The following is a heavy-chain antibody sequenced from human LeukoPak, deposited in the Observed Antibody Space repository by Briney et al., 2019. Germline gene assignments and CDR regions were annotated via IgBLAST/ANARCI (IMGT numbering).Heavy chain of an antibody. D-gene: IGHD4-17*01. CDR2: IYYSGST. CDR3: ARAFPPHDYGDPNWFDP. V-gene: IGHV4-61*08. CDR1: GGSISSGDYY. Sequence: SETLSLTCTVSGGSISSGDYYWSWIRQPPGKGLEWIGYIYYSGSTYYNPSLKSRVTISVDTSKNQFSLKLSSVTAADTAVYYCARAFPPHDYGDPNWFDPWGQGTLVTVSS. J-gene: IGHJ5*02.